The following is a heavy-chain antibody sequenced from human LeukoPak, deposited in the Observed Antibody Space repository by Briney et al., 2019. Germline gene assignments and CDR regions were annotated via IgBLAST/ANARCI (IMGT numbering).Heavy chain of an antibody. CDR1: GFTFSSYA. Sequence: GGSLRLSCAASGFTFSSYAMSWVRQAPGKGLEWVSAISGSGGSTYYADSVKGRSTISRDNSKNTLYLQMNSLRAEDTAVYYCAKDESQYYDSSGYYFSDYFDYWGQGTLVTVSS. J-gene: IGHJ4*02. CDR3: AKDESQYYDSSGYYFSDYFDY. CDR2: ISGSGGST. V-gene: IGHV3-23*01. D-gene: IGHD3-22*01.